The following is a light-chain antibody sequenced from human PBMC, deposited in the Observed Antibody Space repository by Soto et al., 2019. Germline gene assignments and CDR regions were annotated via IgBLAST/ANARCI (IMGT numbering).Light chain of an antibody. J-gene: IGLJ1*01. Sequence: SYELTQPPSVSVAPGETARITCEGNYIGTKNVHWYRQKPGQAPVLVIFYDNERPSGIPERISGSNSGGPAALTLSGVEAGDEADYYCQVYDGSTDRYVFGGGTKVTVL. CDR1: YIGTKN. CDR2: YDN. V-gene: IGLV3-21*01. CDR3: QVYDGSTDRYV.